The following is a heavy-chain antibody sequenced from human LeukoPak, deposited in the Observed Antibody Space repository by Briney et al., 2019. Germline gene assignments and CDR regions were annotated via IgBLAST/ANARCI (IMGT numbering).Heavy chain of an antibody. D-gene: IGHD5-12*01. CDR1: GFTVSSNY. CDR3: ARYDIVAYYGMDV. J-gene: IGHJ6*02. CDR2: IYSGGST. Sequence: GGSLRLSCAASGFTVSSNYMSWVRQAPGKGLEWVSVIYSGGSTYYADSVKGRFTISRDNSKNTLYLQMNSLRAEDAAVYYCARYDIVAYYGMDVWGQGTTVTVSS. V-gene: IGHV3-53*01.